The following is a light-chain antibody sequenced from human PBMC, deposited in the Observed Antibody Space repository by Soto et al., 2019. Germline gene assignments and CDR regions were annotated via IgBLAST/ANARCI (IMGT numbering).Light chain of an antibody. Sequence: EVVLTQSPGTLSLSPGERATLSCRASETVSSSYVAWYQQIPGQTPRLLIYGASSRATGIPERFSGSGSGTDFTLTISRLEPEDSAVYYCQQHGSSPWMFVQGTKVEIK. CDR1: ETVSSSY. CDR3: QQHGSSPWM. J-gene: IGKJ1*01. V-gene: IGKV3-20*01. CDR2: GAS.